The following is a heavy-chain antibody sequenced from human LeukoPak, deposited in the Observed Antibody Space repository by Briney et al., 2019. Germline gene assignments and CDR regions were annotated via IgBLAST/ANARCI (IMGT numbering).Heavy chain of an antibody. V-gene: IGHV3-66*01. Sequence: PGGSLRLSCAASGFIVSSNYMSWVRQAPGKGLEWVSVIYSDGSTYYADSVKGRFTISRDNSKNTLYLQMNSLGAEDTAIYYCARSVLAFKYYYDMDVWGQGTTVTVSS. D-gene: IGHD2/OR15-2a*01. CDR3: ARSVLAFKYYYDMDV. CDR1: GFIVSSNY. J-gene: IGHJ6*02. CDR2: IYSDGST.